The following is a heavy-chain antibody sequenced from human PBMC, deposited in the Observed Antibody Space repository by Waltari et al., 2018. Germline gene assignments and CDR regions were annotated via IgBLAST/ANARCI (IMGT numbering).Heavy chain of an antibody. Sequence: QLQLQESGPGLVKPSETLSLTCTVSGGSISSSSYYWGWIRQPPGKGLEWIGSISYSGRTSYNPSLKSRVTISVDTSKNQFSLKLSCVTAADTAVYYCASIQMTTPPRILSHWGQGTLVTVSS. CDR3: ASIQMTTPPRILSH. CDR2: ISYSGRT. CDR1: GGSISSSSYY. D-gene: IGHD4-17*01. J-gene: IGHJ4*02. V-gene: IGHV4-39*01.